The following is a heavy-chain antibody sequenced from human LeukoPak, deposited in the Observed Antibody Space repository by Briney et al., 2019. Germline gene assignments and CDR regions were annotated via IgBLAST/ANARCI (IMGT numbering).Heavy chain of an antibody. CDR3: AKVRGLTMVRGVIDY. CDR1: X. CDR2: ISYDGSNK. J-gene: IGHJ4*02. V-gene: IGHV3-30*18. D-gene: IGHD3-10*01. Sequence: XXHWVRXAPGKGLEWVAVISYDGSNKYYADSVKGRFTISRDNSNTTLYLQMNSLRAEDTAVYYCAKVRGLTMVRGVIDYWGQGTLVTVSS.